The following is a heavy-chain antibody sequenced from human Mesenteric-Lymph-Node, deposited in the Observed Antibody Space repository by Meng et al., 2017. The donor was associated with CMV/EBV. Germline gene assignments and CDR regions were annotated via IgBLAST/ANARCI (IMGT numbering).Heavy chain of an antibody. CDR3: ARGSFSADCRFDY. Sequence: KTSGGTFSDYAIGWVRQAPGQGLEWMGKIMPILRSANYAQNVQGRITITADESTSTADMELSSLRSEDTAMYYCARGSFSADCRFDYWGQGTLVTVSS. CDR1: GGTFSDYA. CDR2: IMPILRSA. D-gene: IGHD2-21*02. V-gene: IGHV1-69*15. J-gene: IGHJ4*02.